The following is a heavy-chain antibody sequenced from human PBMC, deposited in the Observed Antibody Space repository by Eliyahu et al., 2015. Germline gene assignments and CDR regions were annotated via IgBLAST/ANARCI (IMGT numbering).Heavy chain of an antibody. CDR1: GXTFSXYA. D-gene: IGHD2-2*01. Sequence: EVQLVESGGGLVQPGGSLRLSCAASGXTFSXYAMXWVPXAPGKGLEWVSAISGSGGSTYYADSVKGRFTISRDNSKNTLYLQMNSLRAEDTAVYYCAKAPRGYCSSTSCYGIDGWGYYFDYWGQGTLVTVSS. V-gene: IGHV3-23*04. CDR3: AKAPRGYCSSTSCYGIDGWGYYFDY. CDR2: ISGSGGST. J-gene: IGHJ4*02.